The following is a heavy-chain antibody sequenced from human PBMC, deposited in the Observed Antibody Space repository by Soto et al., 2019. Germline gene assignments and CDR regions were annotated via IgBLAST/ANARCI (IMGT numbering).Heavy chain of an antibody. J-gene: IGHJ4*02. CDR3: AKETGGYIDCWYYFDF. V-gene: IGHV3-23*01. CDR1: GFTFPTYA. D-gene: IGHD2-21*01. CDR2: ISGGGGST. Sequence: EVQLLESGGGLIQPGGSLRLSCAASGFTFPTYAMNWVRQAPGKGLEWVSSISGGGGSTYYSDSVKCRYTIPRDNSKNTLYMQVHSLRAEDTAVYYCAKETGGYIDCWYYFDFWGQGTLVTVSS.